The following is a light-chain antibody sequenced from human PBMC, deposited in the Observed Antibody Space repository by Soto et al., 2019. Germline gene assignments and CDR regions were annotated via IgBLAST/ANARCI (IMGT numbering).Light chain of an antibody. J-gene: IGLJ1*01. CDR2: EVS. CDR1: SSDFGSYNL. CDR3: CSYAGSSTLYV. Sequence: QSVLTQPASVSGSPGQSITISCTGTSSDFGSYNLVSWYQQHPGKAPKLMIYEVSKRPSGVSNRFSGSKSGNTASLTISGLQAEDEANYYCCSYAGSSTLYVFGNGTKVTAL. V-gene: IGLV2-23*02.